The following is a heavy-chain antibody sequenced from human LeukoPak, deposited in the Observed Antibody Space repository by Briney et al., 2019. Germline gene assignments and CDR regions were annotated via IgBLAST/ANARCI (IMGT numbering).Heavy chain of an antibody. CDR3: ARHGVGIHAFDI. V-gene: IGHV4-39*01. D-gene: IGHD5-18*01. CDR2: IFYSGST. J-gene: IGHJ3*02. CDR1: GGSISTSNYY. Sequence: SETLSLTCTVSGGSISTSNYYWGWIRQPPGKGLEWIGNIFYSGSTYYSPSLKSRVTISLDTSRNQFSLELNSVTAADTAVYYCARHGVGIHAFDIWGQGTMVTVSS.